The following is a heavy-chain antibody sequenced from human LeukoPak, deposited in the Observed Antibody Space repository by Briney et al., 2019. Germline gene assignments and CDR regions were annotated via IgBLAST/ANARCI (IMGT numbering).Heavy chain of an antibody. CDR1: GGSISSYY. Sequence: SETLSLTCTVSGGSISSYYWNWIRQAPGKGLEWIRFIYSSGSTNYNPSLKSRVTMSVDTSKNQFSLKLRSVTDADTAVYHCARGGSSTWRIGYYFDFWGQGTLVTVSS. D-gene: IGHD6-13*01. CDR2: IYSSGST. CDR3: ARGGSSTWRIGYYFDF. J-gene: IGHJ4*02. V-gene: IGHV4-59*01.